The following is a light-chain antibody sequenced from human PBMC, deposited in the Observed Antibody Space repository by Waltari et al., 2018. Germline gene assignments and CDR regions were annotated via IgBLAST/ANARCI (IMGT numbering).Light chain of an antibody. Sequence: QSALTQPASVSGSPGQSITISCTGTSSDVGSYNLFSWYQQPPGKAPKLMIYEGSKRPSGVSNRFSGSKSGNTASLTSSGLQAEDEADYYCCSYAGSSTFYVFGTGTKVTVL. CDR2: EGS. V-gene: IGLV2-23*03. CDR1: SSDVGSYNL. CDR3: CSYAGSSTFYV. J-gene: IGLJ1*01.